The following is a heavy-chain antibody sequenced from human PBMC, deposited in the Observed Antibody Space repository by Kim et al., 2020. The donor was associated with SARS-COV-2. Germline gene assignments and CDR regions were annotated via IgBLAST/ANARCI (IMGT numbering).Heavy chain of an antibody. Sequence: GGSLRLSCAASGFTFSSYAMSWVRQAPGKGLEWVSAISGSGGSTYYADSVKGRFTISRDNSKNTLYLQMNGLRAEDTAVYYCAKSEQWLVVVGARYYGMDVWGQGTTVTVSS. CDR3: AKSEQWLVVVGARYYGMDV. CDR2: ISGSGGST. J-gene: IGHJ6*02. D-gene: IGHD6-19*01. V-gene: IGHV3-23*01. CDR1: GFTFSSYA.